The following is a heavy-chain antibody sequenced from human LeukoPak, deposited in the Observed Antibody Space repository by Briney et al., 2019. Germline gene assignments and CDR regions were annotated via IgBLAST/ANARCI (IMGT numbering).Heavy chain of an antibody. Sequence: ASVTVSCRTSGYTFTDYYIHWLRQAPGQGLEGIGWIYPNNGDTISSQRFQDRVFMTLDTSITTVYMELRGLKSDDTAMYYCARRFRDSKQAFDSWGQGTQVTVSS. D-gene: IGHD3-22*01. J-gene: IGHJ4*02. V-gene: IGHV1-2*02. CDR1: GYTFTDYY. CDR2: IYPNNGDT. CDR3: ARRFRDSKQAFDS.